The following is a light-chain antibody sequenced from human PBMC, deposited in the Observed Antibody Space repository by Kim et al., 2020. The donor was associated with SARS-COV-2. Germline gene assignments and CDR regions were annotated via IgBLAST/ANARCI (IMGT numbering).Light chain of an antibody. CDR2: GNS. CDR1: STNKGAGLD. J-gene: IGLJ2*01. CDR3: QSFDSGLSGLL. V-gene: IGLV1-40*01. Sequence: GVKMSCRGTSTNKGAGLDGHWYQHSPGKAPKLRIFGNSVRPSGVPERFSGSRSGTSDSLAITGIQTEDEADYYCQSFDSGLSGLLFGGGTQLTVL.